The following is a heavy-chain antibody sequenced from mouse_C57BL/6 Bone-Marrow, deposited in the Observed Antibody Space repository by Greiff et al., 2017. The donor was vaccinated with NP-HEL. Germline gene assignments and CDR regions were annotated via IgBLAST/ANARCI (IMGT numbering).Heavy chain of an antibody. CDR3: ARDYDYDWFAY. V-gene: IGHV1-4*01. J-gene: IGHJ3*01. Sequence: LQESGAELARPGASVKMSCKASGYTFTSYTMHWVKQRPGQGLEWIGYINPSSGYTKYNQKFKDKATLTADKSSSTAYMQLSSLTSEDSAVYYCARDYDYDWFAYWGQGTLVTVSA. D-gene: IGHD2-4*01. CDR2: INPSSGYT. CDR1: GYTFTSYT.